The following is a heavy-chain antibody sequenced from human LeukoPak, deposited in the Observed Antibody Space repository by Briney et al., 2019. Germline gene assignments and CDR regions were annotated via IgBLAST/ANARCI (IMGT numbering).Heavy chain of an antibody. CDR2: MNPNSGST. CDR3: ARGRSTGYPYYFEY. V-gene: IGHV1-8*03. Sequence: GASVKVSFKSSGYTFTSYYINWVRQATGQGVEWMGWMNPNSGSTGYAQKFQGRVTITRNTSISTAYMELSGLRSEDTAVYYCARGRSTGYPYYFEYWGQGTLVTVSS. CDR1: GYTFTSYY. D-gene: IGHD5-12*01. J-gene: IGHJ4*02.